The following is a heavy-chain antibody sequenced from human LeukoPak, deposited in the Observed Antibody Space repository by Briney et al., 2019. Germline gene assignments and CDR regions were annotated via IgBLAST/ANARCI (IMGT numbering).Heavy chain of an antibody. D-gene: IGHD6-6*01. CDR2: INHSGST. V-gene: IGHV4-34*01. Sequence: SETLSLTCAVYGGSFSGNYWSWIRQPPGKGLEWIGEINHSGSTNYNPSLKSRVTISVDTSKKQFSLKLSSVTAADTAVYYCARKYSANYYYYYYMDVWGKGTTVTISS. CDR3: ARKYSANYYYYYYMDV. J-gene: IGHJ6*03. CDR1: GGSFSGNY.